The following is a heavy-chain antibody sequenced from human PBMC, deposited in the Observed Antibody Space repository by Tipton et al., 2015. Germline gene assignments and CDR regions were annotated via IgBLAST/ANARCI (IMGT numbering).Heavy chain of an antibody. J-gene: IGHJ4*02. CDR1: GFTLSTHG. CDR2: IKPDGTEK. V-gene: IGHV3-7*03. Sequence: SLRLSCTASGFTLSTHGMYWVRQAPGKGPEWVATIKPDGTEKYYVDSVKGRFTISRDNAKNSLYLQMNSLRAEDTAVYYCARAVISADSYWGQGTLVTVSS. CDR3: ARAVISADSY. D-gene: IGHD6-13*01.